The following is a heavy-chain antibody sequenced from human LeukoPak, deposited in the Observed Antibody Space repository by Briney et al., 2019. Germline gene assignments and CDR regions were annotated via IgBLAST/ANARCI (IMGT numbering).Heavy chain of an antibody. CDR1: GFTFSDYY. CDR3: ARGPSLY. Sequence: PGGSLRLSCAASGFTFSDYYMSWLRQAPGKGLEWVSVIYSGGSTYYADSVKGRFTISRDNSKNTLYLQMNSLRAEDTAVYYCARGPSLYWGQGTLVTVSS. CDR2: IYSGGST. V-gene: IGHV3-66*01. J-gene: IGHJ4*02.